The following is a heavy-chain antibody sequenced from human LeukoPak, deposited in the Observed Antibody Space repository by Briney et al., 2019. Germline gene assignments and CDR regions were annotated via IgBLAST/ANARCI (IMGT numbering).Heavy chain of an antibody. V-gene: IGHV4-39*01. CDR1: GVSISSSSYY. CDR2: IYYSGST. D-gene: IGHD3-22*01. Sequence: SETLSLTCTVSGVSISSSSYYWGWLRQPPGKGLEWIGSIYYSGSTYYNPSLKSRVTISVDTSKNQFSLKLSSVTAADTAVYYCARPKAPGYYDSSGFDPWGQGTLVTVSS. CDR3: ARPKAPGYYDSSGFDP. J-gene: IGHJ5*02.